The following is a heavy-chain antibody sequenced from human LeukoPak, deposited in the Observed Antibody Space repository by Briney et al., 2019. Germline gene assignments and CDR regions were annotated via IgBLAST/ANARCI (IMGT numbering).Heavy chain of an antibody. D-gene: IGHD3-3*01. CDR2: IYYSGST. J-gene: IGHJ3*02. Sequence: SETLSLTCTVSGGSISSSSYYWGWIRQPPGKGLEWIGSIYYSGSTYYNPSLKSRVTISVDTSKNQFSLKLSSVTAADTAVYYCARHATYYDFWSGQTLGAFDIWGQGTMVTVSS. V-gene: IGHV4-39*01. CDR3: ARHATYYDFWSGQTLGAFDI. CDR1: GGSISSSSYY.